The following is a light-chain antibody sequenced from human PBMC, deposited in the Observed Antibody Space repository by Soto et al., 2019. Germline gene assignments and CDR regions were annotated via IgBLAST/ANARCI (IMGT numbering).Light chain of an antibody. CDR2: DVV. V-gene: IGKV3-11*01. CDR1: ESVRSF. CDR3: QQRSNWPLT. Sequence: EIVLTQSPATLSLSPGESATLTCRASESVRSFLAWYQQKPGQAPSLLIYDVVNRATGIPARFSGSGSGTDFTLTISRLETEDFAVYFCQQRSNWPLTFGGGTKVEIK. J-gene: IGKJ4*01.